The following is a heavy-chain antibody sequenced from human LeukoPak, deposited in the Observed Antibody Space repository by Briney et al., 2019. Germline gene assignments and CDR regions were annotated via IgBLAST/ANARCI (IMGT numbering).Heavy chain of an antibody. Sequence: SETLSLTCAVSGYSISCGYYWGWIRQPPGKGLEWIGSIYHSGSTYYNPSLKSRVTISVDTSKNQFSLKLSSVTAADTAVYYCARHTIAPYTGIAVLGDFDYWGQGTLVTVSS. CDR1: GYSISCGYY. D-gene: IGHD6-19*01. CDR2: IYHSGST. J-gene: IGHJ4*02. CDR3: ARHTIAPYTGIAVLGDFDY. V-gene: IGHV4-38-2*01.